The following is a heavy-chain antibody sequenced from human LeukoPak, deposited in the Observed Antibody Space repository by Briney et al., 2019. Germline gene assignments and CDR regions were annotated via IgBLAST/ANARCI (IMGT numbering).Heavy chain of an antibody. Sequence: WASVKVSCKASGYTFTSYSMNWVRQAPGQGLEWMGWINTNTGNPTYAQGFTGRFVFSLDTSVSTAYLQISSLKADDTAVFYCARRQADTGAAFDFWGQGTIVTVSS. D-gene: IGHD1-14*01. V-gene: IGHV7-4-1*02. CDR3: ARRQADTGAAFDF. J-gene: IGHJ3*01. CDR1: GYTFTSYS. CDR2: INTNTGNP.